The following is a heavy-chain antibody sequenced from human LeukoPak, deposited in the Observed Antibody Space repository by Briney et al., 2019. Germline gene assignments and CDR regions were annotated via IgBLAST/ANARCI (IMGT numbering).Heavy chain of an antibody. CDR2: IYHSGST. CDR3: ARQPYSSSWYRD. J-gene: IGHJ4*02. CDR1: GDSISNYY. V-gene: IGHV4-59*08. Sequence: SETLSLTCTVSGDSISNYYWSWIRQPAGKRLEWIGRIYHSGSTYYNPSLKSRVTISVDTSKNQFSLKLSSVTAADTAVYYCARQPYSSSWYRDWGQGTLVTVSS. D-gene: IGHD6-13*01.